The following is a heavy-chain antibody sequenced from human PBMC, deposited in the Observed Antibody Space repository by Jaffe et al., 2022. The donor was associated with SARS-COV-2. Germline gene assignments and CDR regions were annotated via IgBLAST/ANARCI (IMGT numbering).Heavy chain of an antibody. J-gene: IGHJ6*02. CDR1: GGSISSGDYY. CDR2: IYYSGST. CDR3: ARGGSIAAPAVPPYYYGMDV. Sequence: QVQLQESGPGLVKPSQTLSLTCTVSGGSISSGDYYWSWIRQPPGKGLEWIGYIYYSGSTYYNPSLKSRVTISVDTSKNQFSLKLSSVTAADTAVYYCARGGSIAAPAVPPYYYGMDVWGQGTTVTVSS. D-gene: IGHD6-6*01. V-gene: IGHV4-30-4*01.